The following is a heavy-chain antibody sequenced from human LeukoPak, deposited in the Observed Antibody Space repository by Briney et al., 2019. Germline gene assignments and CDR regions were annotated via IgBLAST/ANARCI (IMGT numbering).Heavy chain of an antibody. CDR2: INHDGTT. CDR3: ARGSNSVAY. Sequence: SETLSLTCAVYGGSFSDSYWSWIRQPPGGGLEWIGEINHDGTTNYNPSLKSRVTILVDTSKKQFSLSLSFVGAADTAVYYCARGSNSVAYWGQGSLVTVSS. CDR1: GGSFSDSY. V-gene: IGHV4-34*01. J-gene: IGHJ4*02. D-gene: IGHD6-19*01.